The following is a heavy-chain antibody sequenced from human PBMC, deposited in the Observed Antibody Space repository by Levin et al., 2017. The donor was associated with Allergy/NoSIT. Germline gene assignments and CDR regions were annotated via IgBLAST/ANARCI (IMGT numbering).Heavy chain of an antibody. J-gene: IGHJ4*02. CDR2: ITSGGATK. D-gene: IGHD5-18*01. CDR3: AKGPIQLWLPGWVYLDY. Sequence: QSGGSLRLSCAASGFTFSSFAMSWVRQAPGKGLEWVSSITSGGATKYYADSVKGRFTISRDNSKNTLYLQLNSLRAEDTAVYYCAKGPIQLWLPGWVYLDYWGQGTLLNVSS. CDR1: GFTFSSFA. V-gene: IGHV3-23*01.